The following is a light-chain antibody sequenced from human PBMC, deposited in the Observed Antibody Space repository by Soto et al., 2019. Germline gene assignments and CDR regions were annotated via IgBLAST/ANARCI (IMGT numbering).Light chain of an antibody. J-gene: IGKJ1*01. CDR3: QQRSNWPWT. CDR2: DAS. V-gene: IGKV3-11*01. Sequence: EIVLTQSPATLSLSPGETATLSCRASQSVSNCLAWYQQKPGQAPRLLISDASNRATGIPGRFSGSGSGTDFSLTISSLEPEDFAVYYCQQRSNWPWTFGQGTKVEIK. CDR1: QSVSNC.